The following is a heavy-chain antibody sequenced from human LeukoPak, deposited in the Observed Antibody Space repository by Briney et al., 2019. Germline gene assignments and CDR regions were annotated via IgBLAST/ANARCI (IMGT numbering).Heavy chain of an antibody. CDR2: IYYSGST. V-gene: IGHV4-59*01. J-gene: IGHJ6*02. D-gene: IGHD6-13*01. Sequence: SETLSLTCSVSGGSISSLYWSWIRQPPGKGLEWIGYIYYSGSTNYNPSLKSRVTISVDTSKNQFSLKLSSVTAADTAVYYCARAMGSSWYGYYGMDVWGQGTTVTVSS. CDR3: ARAMGSSWYGYYGMDV. CDR1: GGSISSLY.